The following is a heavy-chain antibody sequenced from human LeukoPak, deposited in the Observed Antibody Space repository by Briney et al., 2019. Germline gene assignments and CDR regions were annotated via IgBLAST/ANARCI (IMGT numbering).Heavy chain of an antibody. CDR1: GFTFSSYG. Sequence: PGGSLRLSCAASGFTFSSYGMHWVRQAPGKGLEWVAVISYDGSNKYYADSVKGRFTISRDNSKNTLYLQMNSLRAEDTAVYYCGKGPGYSVYDNLPHHWGQGTLVTVSS. V-gene: IGHV3-30*18. D-gene: IGHD5/OR15-5a*01. CDR2: ISYDGSNK. J-gene: IGHJ5*02. CDR3: GKGPGYSVYDNLPHH.